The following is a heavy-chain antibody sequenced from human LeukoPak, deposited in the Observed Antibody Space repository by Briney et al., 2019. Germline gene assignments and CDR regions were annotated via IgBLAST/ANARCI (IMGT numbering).Heavy chain of an antibody. CDR3: ARDGSIVVVSAATFDY. CDR1: GFTFSSYS. CDR2: IWYVGSNK. J-gene: IGHJ4*02. Sequence: GGSLRPSSAASGFTFSSYSMRGVRAAPQKGLWWGAVIWYVGSNKYYTDSVKGQSTISRDNSKNTLYLQMNSLRAEDTAVYYCARDGSIVVVSAATFDYWGQGTLVTVSS. V-gene: IGHV3-33*01. D-gene: IGHD2-2*01.